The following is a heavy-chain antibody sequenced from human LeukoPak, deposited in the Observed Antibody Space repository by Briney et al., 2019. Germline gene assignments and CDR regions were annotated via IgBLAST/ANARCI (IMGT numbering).Heavy chain of an antibody. V-gene: IGHV4-59*01. J-gene: IGHJ4*02. D-gene: IGHD6-13*01. CDR2: IYYSGST. CDR1: VGSISSYY. Sequence: SETLSLTCTVSVGSISSYYWSWIRQPPGKGLEWIGYIYYSGSTNYNPSLKSRVTISVDTSKNQFSLKLSSVTAADTAVYYCARVSGSSWYIYWGQGTLVTVSS. CDR3: ARVSGSSWYIY.